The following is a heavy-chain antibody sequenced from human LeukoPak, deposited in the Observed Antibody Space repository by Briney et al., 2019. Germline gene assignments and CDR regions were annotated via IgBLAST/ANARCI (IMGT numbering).Heavy chain of an antibody. D-gene: IGHD2-2*01. CDR3: AVPPPGAPAAMGFDY. CDR1: GYTLTELS. J-gene: IGHJ4*02. V-gene: IGHV1-24*01. Sequence: ASVKVSCKVSGYTLTELSMHWVRQAPGKGLEWMGGFDPEDGETIYAQKFQGRVTMTEDTSTDTAYMELSSLRSEDTAVYYCAVPPPGAPAAMGFDYWGQGTLVTVSS. CDR2: FDPEDGET.